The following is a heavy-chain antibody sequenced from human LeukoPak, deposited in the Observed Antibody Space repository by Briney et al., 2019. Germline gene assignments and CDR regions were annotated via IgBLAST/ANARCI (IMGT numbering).Heavy chain of an antibody. CDR1: GFTFSNAW. J-gene: IGHJ3*02. CDR2: IKSKTDGGTK. D-gene: IGHD3-9*01. Sequence: GGSLRLSCAASGFTFSNAWMSWVRQAPGKGLEWVGRIKSKTDGGTKDYAAPVKGRFTISRDDSKNTLYLQMNSLKTEDTAVYYCTTVALRYFDSSDAFDIWGQGTMVTVSS. CDR3: TTVALRYFDSSDAFDI. V-gene: IGHV3-15*01.